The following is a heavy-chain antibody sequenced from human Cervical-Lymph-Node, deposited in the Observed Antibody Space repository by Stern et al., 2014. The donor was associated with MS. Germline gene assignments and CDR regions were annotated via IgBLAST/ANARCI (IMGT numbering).Heavy chain of an antibody. V-gene: IGHV1-3*01. CDR2: PIAGTGHT. Sequence: QVQLVQSGAEVKKPGASVKVSCKASGYTFTNYAIHWVRQAPGQGLDWMVWPIAGTGHTTFSRAIQDRINMTRDTSASTAYMELRGLRSGDTAVYYCTTNYHYWGQGTLVTVSS. CDR1: GYTFTNYA. J-gene: IGHJ4*02. CDR3: TTNYHY. D-gene: IGHD1-14*01.